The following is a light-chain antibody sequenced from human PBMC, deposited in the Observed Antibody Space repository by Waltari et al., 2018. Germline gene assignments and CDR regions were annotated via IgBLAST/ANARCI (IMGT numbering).Light chain of an antibody. J-gene: IGLJ2*01. CDR3: SSDTSDYTLI. CDR1: SSDIGGYDY. V-gene: IGLV2-14*03. CDR2: DVS. Sequence: QSALTQPASVTGSPGQSITISCTGTSSDIGGYDYVSWYQQYPGTAPKRIISDVSYRPSEVSLRFSSSKSGSSASLTISGLQPEDEADYYCSSDTSDYTLIYGGGTRLTVL.